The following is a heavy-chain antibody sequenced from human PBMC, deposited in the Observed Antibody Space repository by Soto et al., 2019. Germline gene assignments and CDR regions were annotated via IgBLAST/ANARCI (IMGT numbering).Heavy chain of an antibody. D-gene: IGHD1-1*01. CDR1: GFIFGDYA. V-gene: IGHV3-11*01. CDR2: ISLSGYVT. CDR3: VRWWNGFDY. J-gene: IGHJ4*02. Sequence: QVRLVESGGDLVKPGGSLRLSCVGSGFIFGDYAMGWIRQAPGKGLEWISYISLSGYVTFDADSVKGRFTFSRDNAKNSRYVEMKSLTVEDTAVYYCVRWWNGFDYWGQGTLVTVSS.